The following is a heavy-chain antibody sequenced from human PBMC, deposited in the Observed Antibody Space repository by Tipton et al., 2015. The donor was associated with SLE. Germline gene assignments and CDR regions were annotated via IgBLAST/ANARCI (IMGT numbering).Heavy chain of an antibody. CDR1: GFSFRNYW. CDR2: IKQDGSEE. Sequence: GSLRLSCAASGFSFRNYWMSWVRQAPGKGLEWVANIKQDGSEEDFVDSLKGRFTISRDKAKNSLYLQMNSLRVEDTALYYCARIGYSSSSFDYWGQGTLVTVPS. D-gene: IGHD6-6*01. V-gene: IGHV3-7*01. J-gene: IGHJ4*02. CDR3: ARIGYSSSSFDY.